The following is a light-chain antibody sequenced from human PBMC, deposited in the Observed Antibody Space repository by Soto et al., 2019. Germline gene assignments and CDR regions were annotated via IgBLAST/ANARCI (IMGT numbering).Light chain of an antibody. CDR3: AAWDDSLSGYV. CDR2: SNN. CDR1: SSNIGSNY. Sequence: QSVLXQPPSASGTPGQRVTISCSGSSSNIGSNYVYWYQQLPGTAPKLLIYSNNQRPSGVPDRFSGSKSGTSASLAISGLRSEDEADYYCAAWDDSLSGYVFGTGTKVTVL. J-gene: IGLJ1*01. V-gene: IGLV1-47*02.